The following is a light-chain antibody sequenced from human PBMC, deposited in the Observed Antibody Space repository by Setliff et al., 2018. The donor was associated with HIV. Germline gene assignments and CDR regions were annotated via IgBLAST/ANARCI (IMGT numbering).Light chain of an antibody. Sequence: QSALTQPAAVSGSPGQSITISCTGTSSDIGGHSYVSWYQQHPGKAPRLMLSVISDRPSGVSHRFSGSKSGNMASLTISGLQAEDEADYYCSSYTTSNNIVFGSGTKVTVL. CDR3: SSYTTSNNIV. J-gene: IGLJ1*01. V-gene: IGLV2-14*03. CDR1: SSDIGGHSY. CDR2: VIS.